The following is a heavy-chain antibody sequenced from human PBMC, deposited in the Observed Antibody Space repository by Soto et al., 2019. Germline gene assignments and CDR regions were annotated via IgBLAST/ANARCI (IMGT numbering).Heavy chain of an antibody. J-gene: IGHJ6*02. CDR2: IYNGGSP. Sequence: QVQLQESGPGLVKASETLSLTCTVSGGSISTDYWSWIRQPPGKRLEYIGFIYNGGSPNYSPSLESRVTIXPXTXXNQFSMTLSSVTAADTAVYYCARGEWFLRGYRMDVWGRGTTVTVS. D-gene: IGHD3-3*01. CDR3: ARGEWFLRGYRMDV. CDR1: GGSISTDY. V-gene: IGHV4-59*12.